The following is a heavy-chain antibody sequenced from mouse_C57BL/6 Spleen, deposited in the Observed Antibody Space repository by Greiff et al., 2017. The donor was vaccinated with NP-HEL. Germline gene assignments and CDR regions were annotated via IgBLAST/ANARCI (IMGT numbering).Heavy chain of an antibody. D-gene: IGHD1-1*01. CDR2: IDPETGGT. V-gene: IGHV1-15*01. CDR3: TRTYYYGSSWYFDV. J-gene: IGHJ1*03. CDR1: GYTFTDYE. Sequence: VQLQQSGAELVRPGASVTLSCKASGYTFTDYEMHWVKQTPVHGLEWIGAIDPETGGTAYHQKFKGKAILTADKSSSTAYMELRSLTSEYSAVYYCTRTYYYGSSWYFDVWGTGTTVTVSS.